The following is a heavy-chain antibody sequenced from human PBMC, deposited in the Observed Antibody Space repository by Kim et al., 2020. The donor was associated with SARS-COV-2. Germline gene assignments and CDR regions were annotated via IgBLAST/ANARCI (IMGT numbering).Heavy chain of an antibody. CDR2: ISGSADST. CDR1: GFTVSSIA. Sequence: GGSLRLSCAASGFTVSSIAMNWVRQAPGKGLEWVSGISGSADSTYSADAVNGRIISTSDNYKKTHYLKMNIRRADATAEYYGTNDVHGGNCASGSFDLWG. J-gene: IGHJ3*01. V-gene: IGHV3-23*01. CDR3: TNDVHGGNCASGSFDL. D-gene: IGHD3-10*01.